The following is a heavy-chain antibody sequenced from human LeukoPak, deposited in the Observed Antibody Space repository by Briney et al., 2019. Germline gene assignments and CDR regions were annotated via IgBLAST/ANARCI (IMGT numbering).Heavy chain of an antibody. CDR2: IYYSGST. D-gene: IGHD2-15*01. V-gene: IGHV4-30-4*01. Sequence: PSQTLSLTCTVSGGSISSGDYYWGWIRKPPGKGLEWIGYIYYSGSTYYNPSLKSRVTISVDTSKNQFSLKLSSVTAADTAVYYCARLVAATLDAFDIWGQGTMVTVSS. J-gene: IGHJ3*02. CDR3: ARLVAATLDAFDI. CDR1: GGSISSGDYY.